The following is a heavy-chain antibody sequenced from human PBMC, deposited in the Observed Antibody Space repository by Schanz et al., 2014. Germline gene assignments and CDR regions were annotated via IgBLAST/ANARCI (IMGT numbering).Heavy chain of an antibody. CDR3: ARRITGTHHNPYYHGMDV. J-gene: IGHJ6*02. CDR1: RFTFSSYA. D-gene: IGHD1-20*01. V-gene: IGHV3-23*01. Sequence: EVQLLESGGGLVQPGGSLRLSCAASRFTFSSYAMSWVRQAPGKGLEWVSAISGSGETTYYADSVKGRFTISRDNSKNALYLQMNSLRAEDTAVYYCARRITGTHHNPYYHGMDVWGQGTTVTVS. CDR2: ISGSGETT.